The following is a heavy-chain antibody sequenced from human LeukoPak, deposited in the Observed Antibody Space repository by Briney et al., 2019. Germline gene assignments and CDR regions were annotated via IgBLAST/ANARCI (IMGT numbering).Heavy chain of an antibody. CDR2: INHSGST. J-gene: IGHJ4*02. CDR1: GGSFSGYY. V-gene: IGHV4-34*01. Sequence: SETLSLTCAVYGGSFSGYYWSWIRQPPGKGREWIGEINHSGSTNYNPSLKSRVTISVDTSKNQFSLKLSSVTAADTAVYYCAGRPLRYFDYWGQGTLVTVSS. CDR3: AGRPLRYFDY.